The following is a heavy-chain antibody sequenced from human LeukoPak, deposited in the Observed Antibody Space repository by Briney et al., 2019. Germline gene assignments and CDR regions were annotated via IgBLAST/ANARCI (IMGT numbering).Heavy chain of an antibody. D-gene: IGHD3-10*01. CDR1: GGTFSSYA. V-gene: IGHV1-18*01. CDR3: ARDQSKYYGSGSYDY. J-gene: IGHJ4*02. Sequence: GASVKVSCKASGGTFSSYAISWVRQAPGQGLEWMGWISAYNGNTNYAQKLQGRVTMTTDTSTSTAYMELRSLRSDDTAVYYCARDQSKYYGSGSYDYWGQGTLVTISS. CDR2: ISAYNGNT.